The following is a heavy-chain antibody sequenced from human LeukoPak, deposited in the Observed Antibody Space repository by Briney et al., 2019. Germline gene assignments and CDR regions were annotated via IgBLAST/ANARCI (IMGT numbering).Heavy chain of an antibody. CDR2: IYHSGST. D-gene: IGHD2-2*01. Sequence: SETLSLTCAVSGFSISSGYYWGWIRPPPGKGLEWIGSIYHSGSTYYNPSLKSRVTISVDTSKNQFSLKLSSVTAADTAVYYCARTLVVPAAMGYFDLWGRGTLVTVSS. CDR1: GFSISSGYY. V-gene: IGHV4-38-2*01. J-gene: IGHJ2*01. CDR3: ARTLVVPAAMGYFDL.